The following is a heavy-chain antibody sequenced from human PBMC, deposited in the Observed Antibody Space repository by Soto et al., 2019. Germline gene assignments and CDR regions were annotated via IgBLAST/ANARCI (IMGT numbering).Heavy chain of an antibody. J-gene: IGHJ3*02. Sequence: GGSLRLSCAASGFTFSSYWMHWVRQAPGKGLVWVSRINSDGSSTSYADSVKGRFTISRDNAKNTLYLQMNSLRAEDTAVYYCARGQLVGSAFDIWGQGTMVTVSS. CDR3: ARGQLVGSAFDI. V-gene: IGHV3-74*01. CDR2: INSDGSST. CDR1: GFTFSSYW. D-gene: IGHD6-13*01.